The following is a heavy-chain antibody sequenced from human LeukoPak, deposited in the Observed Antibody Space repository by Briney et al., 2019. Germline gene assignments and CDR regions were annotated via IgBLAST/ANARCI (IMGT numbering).Heavy chain of an antibody. V-gene: IGHV1-46*01. J-gene: IGHJ4*02. Sequence: ASVKVSCKASGYTFTGYYMHWVRQAPGQGLEWMGLTNPRGGNTRYAQQFQGRVTMTRDTSTSTVYMELSSLRSEDTAMYYCARDRTHYYESSGYYSRWEYWGQGTLVTVSS. CDR2: TNPRGGNT. CDR1: GYTFTGYY. CDR3: ARDRTHYYESSGYYSRWEY. D-gene: IGHD3-22*01.